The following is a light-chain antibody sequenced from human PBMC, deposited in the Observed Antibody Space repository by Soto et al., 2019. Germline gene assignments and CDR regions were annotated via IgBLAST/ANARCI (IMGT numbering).Light chain of an antibody. CDR1: SSDVGAYRY. CDR2: DVS. Sequence: QSVLTQPASVSGSPGQSITISCTGTSSDVGAYRYVSWYQQHPGKAPKLIIYDVSDRPSGISNRFSGSKSDNTASLTISGLQAEDEAEYYCSSYTSSTTDVFGTGTKVTV. CDR3: SSYTSSTTDV. J-gene: IGLJ1*01. V-gene: IGLV2-14*01.